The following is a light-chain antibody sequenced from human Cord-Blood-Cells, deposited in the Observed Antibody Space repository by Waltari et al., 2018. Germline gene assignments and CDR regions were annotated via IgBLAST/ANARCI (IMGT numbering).Light chain of an antibody. Sequence: QSALTQPASVSGSPGQSITISCTGTSSDVGGYNYVSCYQQHPGKAPKLMIYDVSNRPSGVSNRFSGSKSGNTASLTISGLKAEDEADYYCSSYTSSSTYVFGTATKVTVL. CDR2: DVS. J-gene: IGLJ1*01. CDR1: SSDVGGYNY. CDR3: SSYTSSSTYV. V-gene: IGLV2-14*01.